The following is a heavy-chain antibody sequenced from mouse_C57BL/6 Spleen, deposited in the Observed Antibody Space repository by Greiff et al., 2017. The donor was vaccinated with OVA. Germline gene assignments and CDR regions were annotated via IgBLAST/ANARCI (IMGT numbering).Heavy chain of an antibody. CDR1: GYTFTSYG. CDR2: IYPRSGNT. Sequence: QVQLQQSGAELARPGASVKLSCKASGYTFTSYGISWVKQRTGQGLEWIGEIYPRSGNTYYNEKFKGKATLTADKSSSTAYMELRSLTSEDSAVYFCARRGTTVVASTPYWYFDVWGTGTTVTVSS. J-gene: IGHJ1*03. D-gene: IGHD1-1*01. V-gene: IGHV1-81*01. CDR3: ARRGTTVVASTPYWYFDV.